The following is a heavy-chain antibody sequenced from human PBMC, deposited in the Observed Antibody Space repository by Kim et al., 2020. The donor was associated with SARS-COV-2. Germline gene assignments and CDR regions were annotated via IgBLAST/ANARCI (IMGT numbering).Heavy chain of an antibody. CDR1: GFTFDDCT. CDR2: VHREETRK. D-gene: IGHD6-19*01. V-gene: IGHV3-43*01. J-gene: IGHJ4*02. CDR3: AKAVDGRLQGLDS. Sequence: GGSLRLSCVASGFTFDDCTMHWVRQAPGKGLEWVSLVHREETRKYYADSVKGRFTISGDNSKSSLSLQMNSLRTEDSALYYCAKAVDGRLQGLDSWGQGTLVIVSS.